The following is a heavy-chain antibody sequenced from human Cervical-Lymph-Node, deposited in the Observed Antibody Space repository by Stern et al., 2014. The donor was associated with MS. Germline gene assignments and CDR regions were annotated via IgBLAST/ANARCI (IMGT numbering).Heavy chain of an antibody. V-gene: IGHV3-48*02. J-gene: IGHJ3*02. CDR3: AREEGGGNYFSAFDI. D-gene: IGHD1-26*01. CDR2: ISGSSSSI. Sequence: EVQLVQSGGGLVQPGRSLRLSCAASGFSFSSYSMNWVLQAPGKGLEWLSYISGSSSSIYYADSVKGRFTISRDNAKNSLYLQMSGLRDEDTAVYYCAREEGGGNYFSAFDIWGQGTAVTVSA. CDR1: GFSFSSYS.